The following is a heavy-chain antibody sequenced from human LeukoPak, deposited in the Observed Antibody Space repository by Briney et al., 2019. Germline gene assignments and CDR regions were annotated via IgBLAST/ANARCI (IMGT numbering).Heavy chain of an antibody. D-gene: IGHD3-22*01. Sequence: ASVRVSCKVSGYTLTELSMHWVRQAPGKGLEWMGGFDPEDGETIYAQKFQGRVTMTEDTSTDTAYMELSSLRSEDTAVYYCATDRRYYDSSGYTTVEFGYWGQGTLVTVSS. CDR3: ATDRRYYDSSGYTTVEFGY. CDR1: GYTLTELS. CDR2: FDPEDGET. V-gene: IGHV1-24*01. J-gene: IGHJ4*02.